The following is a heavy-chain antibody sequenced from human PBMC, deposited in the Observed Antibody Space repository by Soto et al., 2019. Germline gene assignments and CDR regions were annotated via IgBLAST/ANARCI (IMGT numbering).Heavy chain of an antibody. J-gene: IGHJ5*02. CDR3: ASPQSTASWFDP. CDR1: GGTFSSYA. V-gene: IGHV1-69*06. Sequence: SVKVSCKASGGTFSSYAISWVRQAPGQGLEWMGGIIPIFGTANYAQKFQGRVTITADKSTSTAYMELSSPRSEDTAVYHCASPQSTASWFDPWGQGTLVTVSS. CDR2: IIPIFGTA.